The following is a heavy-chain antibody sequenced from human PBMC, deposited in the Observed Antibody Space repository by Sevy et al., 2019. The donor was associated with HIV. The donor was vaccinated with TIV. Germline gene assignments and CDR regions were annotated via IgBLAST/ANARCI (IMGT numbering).Heavy chain of an antibody. CDR3: ARAFERITMVRGVKDNYYMDV. Sequence: ASVKVSCKASGYTFTSYGISWVRQAPGQGLEWMGWISAYNGNTNYAQKLQGRVTMTTDTSTSTAYMELRSLGSDDTAVYYCARAFERITMVRGVKDNYYMDVWGKGTTVTVSS. V-gene: IGHV1-18*01. CDR2: ISAYNGNT. CDR1: GYTFTSYG. J-gene: IGHJ6*03. D-gene: IGHD3-10*01.